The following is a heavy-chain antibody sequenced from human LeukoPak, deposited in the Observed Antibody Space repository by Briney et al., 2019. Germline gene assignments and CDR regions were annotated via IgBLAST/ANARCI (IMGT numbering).Heavy chain of an antibody. CDR2: INPNSGGT. V-gene: IGHV1-2*02. CDR1: GYTFTGYY. Sequence: GASVKVSCKASGYTFTGYYMHWVRQVPGQGLEWMGWINPNSGGTNYAQKFQGRVTMTRDTSISTAYMELSRLRSDDAAVYYCARGTRDRFLEWSRDYYMDVWGKGTTVTVSS. CDR3: ARGTRDRFLEWSRDYYMDV. J-gene: IGHJ6*03. D-gene: IGHD3-3*01.